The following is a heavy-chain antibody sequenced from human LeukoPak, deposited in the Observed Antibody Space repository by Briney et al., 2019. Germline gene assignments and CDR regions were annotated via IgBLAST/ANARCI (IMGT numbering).Heavy chain of an antibody. CDR2: IYTSGST. CDR1: GGSISSGSYY. CDR3: ARVGRAAFDI. Sequence: SETLSPTCTVSGGSISSGSYYWSWIRQPAGKGLEWIGRIYTSGSTNYNPSLKSRVTISVDTSKNQFSLKLSSVTAADTAVYYCARVGRAAFDIWGQGTMVTVSS. V-gene: IGHV4-61*02. J-gene: IGHJ3*02.